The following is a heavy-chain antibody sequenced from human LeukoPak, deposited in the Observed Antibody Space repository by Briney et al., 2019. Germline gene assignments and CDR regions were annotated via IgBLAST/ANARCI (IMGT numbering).Heavy chain of an antibody. J-gene: IGHJ5*02. Sequence: GGSLRLPVQPLDSASVTTTCIGSARLQGRGWSGSHVYRVYADSVKGRFTISRDNAKNTLYLQMNSLRADDTAVYYCARDSPHRRLDPWGQGTLVTVSS. CDR1: DSASVTTT. CDR2: YRV. V-gene: IGHV3-74*01. CDR3: ARDSPHRRLDP.